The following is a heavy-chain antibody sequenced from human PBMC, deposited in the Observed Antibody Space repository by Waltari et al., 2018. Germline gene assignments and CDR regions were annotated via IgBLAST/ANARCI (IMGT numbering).Heavy chain of an antibody. V-gene: IGHV4-39*01. CDR2: ISYSGAT. D-gene: IGHD6-13*01. J-gene: IGHJ3*01. Sequence: GSIRKPPGKGLEWTGTISYSGATYYNPSLSSRVTISLDTSNNQFSLKLNFVTAADPAVYYCATYVGASVGTASFDGWGQGTRVTVSS. CDR3: ATYVGASVGTASFDG.